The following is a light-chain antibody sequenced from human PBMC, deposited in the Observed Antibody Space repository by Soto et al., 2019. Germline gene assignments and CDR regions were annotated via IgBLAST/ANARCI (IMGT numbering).Light chain of an antibody. CDR1: QSIGSC. V-gene: IGKV1-5*01. Sequence: DVQMTQSPSSLAASFGDRVTITCRASQSIGSCFAWYQQKPGKAPNVLRFDAFTFASVVPSRFRGCRAGTEVTFSINSLQPDDSGTYYCQQYDSYSYSPLTFGGGTKVDIK. J-gene: IGKJ4*01. CDR3: QQYDSYSYSPLT. CDR2: DAF.